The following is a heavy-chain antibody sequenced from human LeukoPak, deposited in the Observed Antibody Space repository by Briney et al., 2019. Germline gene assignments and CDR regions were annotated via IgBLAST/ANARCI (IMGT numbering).Heavy chain of an antibody. D-gene: IGHD3-10*01. CDR1: GFTFSSYW. CDR3: ARHAVRGVDYGMDV. CDR2: IKQDGSEK. Sequence: PGGSLRLSCAASGFTFSSYWMSWVRQAPGKGLEWVANIKQDGSEKYYVDSVKGRFTISRDNAKNSLYLQMNSLRAEDTAVYYCARHAVRGVDYGMDVWGQGTTVTVSS. J-gene: IGHJ6*02. V-gene: IGHV3-7*01.